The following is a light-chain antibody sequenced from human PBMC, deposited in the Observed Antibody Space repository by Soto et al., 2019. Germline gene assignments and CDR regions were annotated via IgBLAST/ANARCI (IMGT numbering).Light chain of an antibody. CDR3: QVWDSSSEHYV. Sequence: SYELTQPPSVSVAPGQTARITCGGNNIGSKSVHWYQQKPGQAPVLVVYDDSDRPSGNPERFSGSNSGNTATLTISRVEAGDEADYYCQVWDSSSEHYVFGTGTKVTVL. CDR2: DDS. CDR1: NIGSKS. J-gene: IGLJ1*01. V-gene: IGLV3-21*02.